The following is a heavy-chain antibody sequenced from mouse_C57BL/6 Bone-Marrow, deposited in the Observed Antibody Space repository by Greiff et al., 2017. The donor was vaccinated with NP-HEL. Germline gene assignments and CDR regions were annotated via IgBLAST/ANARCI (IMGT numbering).Heavy chain of an antibody. CDR2: INPGSGGT. V-gene: IGHV1-54*01. CDR1: GYAFTNYL. J-gene: IGHJ4*01. D-gene: IGHD2-4*01. Sequence: QVQLQQSGAELVRPGTSVKVSCKASGYAFTNYLIEWVKQRPGQGLEWIGVINPGSGGTNYNEKFKGKETLTADKSSSTAYMQLSSLTSEDSAVYFCARCGHDYDSYYYARDYWGQGTSLTVSS. CDR3: ARCGHDYDSYYYARDY.